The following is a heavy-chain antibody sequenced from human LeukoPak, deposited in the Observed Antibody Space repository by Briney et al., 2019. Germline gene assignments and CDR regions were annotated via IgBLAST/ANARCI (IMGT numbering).Heavy chain of an antibody. CDR3: ASGAGSYYNH. CDR1: GFTFSSYS. J-gene: IGHJ5*02. CDR2: ISSSSSYI. D-gene: IGHD3-10*01. V-gene: IGHV3-21*01. Sequence: GGSLRLSCAASGFTFSSYSMNWVRQAPGKGLEWVSSISSSSSYIYYADSVKGRFTISRDNAKNSLYLQMKSLRAEDTAVYYCASGAGSYYNHWGQGTLVTVSS.